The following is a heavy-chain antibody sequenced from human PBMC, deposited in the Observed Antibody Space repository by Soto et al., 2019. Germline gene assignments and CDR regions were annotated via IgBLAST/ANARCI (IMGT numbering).Heavy chain of an antibody. V-gene: IGHV1-18*01. D-gene: IGHD6-13*01. CDR3: ARGGSSWSAEYYQH. J-gene: IGHJ1*01. Sequence: QVQLVQSGAEVKKPGASVKVSCKASGYTFTNYGISWVRQAPGQGPEWVGWINGYNGNTNYAQKLQGRVTLTTDTSTSRAYMELRSLRSDDTAVYYCARGGSSWSAEYYQHWGQGTLVIVSS. CDR2: INGYNGNT. CDR1: GYTFTNYG.